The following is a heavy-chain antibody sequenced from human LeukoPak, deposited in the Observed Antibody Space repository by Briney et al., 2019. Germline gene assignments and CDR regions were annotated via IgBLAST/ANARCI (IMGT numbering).Heavy chain of an antibody. D-gene: IGHD3-22*01. CDR2: IYHSGST. CDR1: GYSISSGYY. CDR3: ARAHLTGYYDSSGYYD. V-gene: IGHV4-38-2*02. Sequence: SETLSLTCTVSGYSISSGYYWGWIRQPPGKGLEWIGSIYHSGSTYYNPSLKSRVTISVDTSKNQFSLKLSSVTAADTAVYYCARAHLTGYYDSSGYYDWGQGTLVTVSS. J-gene: IGHJ4*02.